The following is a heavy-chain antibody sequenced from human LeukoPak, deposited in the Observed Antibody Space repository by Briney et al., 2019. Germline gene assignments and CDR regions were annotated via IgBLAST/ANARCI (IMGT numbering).Heavy chain of an antibody. CDR2: INAGNGNR. V-gene: IGHV1-3*01. Sequence: ASVKVSCKASGYTFTSYAIHWVRQARGQRLEWMGGINAGNGNRKYSQKFQDRVTITREPSATTAYMELNSLTSEDTAVYYCARVSDDSGWNFDYWGQGTLGTVSS. D-gene: IGHD6-19*01. CDR1: GYTFTSYA. CDR3: ARVSDDSGWNFDY. J-gene: IGHJ4*02.